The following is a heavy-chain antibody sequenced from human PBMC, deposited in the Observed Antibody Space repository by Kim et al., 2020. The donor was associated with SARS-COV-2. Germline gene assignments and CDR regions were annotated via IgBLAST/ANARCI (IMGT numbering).Heavy chain of an antibody. D-gene: IGHD3-3*01. CDR3: ARGITIFGVVTNGMDV. V-gene: IGHV4-31*02. J-gene: IGHJ6*02. Sequence: HKSRVTISVDTSKNQFSLKLSSVTAADTAVYYCARGITIFGVVTNGMDVWGQGTTVTVSS.